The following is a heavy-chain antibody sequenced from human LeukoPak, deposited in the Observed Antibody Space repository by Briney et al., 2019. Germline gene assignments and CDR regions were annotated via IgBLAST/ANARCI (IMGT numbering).Heavy chain of an antibody. Sequence: GGSLRLSCAASGFTFSDSYMSWIRQVPGKGLEWISYISSSGGTIYYADSVKGRFTISRDNTKNSLYLQMNSLRAEDTAVYYCAKEGGDWGEGYFDYWGQGTLVTVSS. J-gene: IGHJ4*02. V-gene: IGHV3-11*01. CDR1: GFTFSDSY. CDR2: ISSSGGTI. D-gene: IGHD7-27*01. CDR3: AKEGGDWGEGYFDY.